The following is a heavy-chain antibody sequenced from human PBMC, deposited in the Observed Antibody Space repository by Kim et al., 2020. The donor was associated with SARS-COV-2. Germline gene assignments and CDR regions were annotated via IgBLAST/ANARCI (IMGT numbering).Heavy chain of an antibody. D-gene: IGHD3-10*01. Sequence: SQTLSLTCAISGDSVSSNSAAWNWIRQSPSRGLEWLGRTYYRSKWYNDYAVSVKSRITINPDTSKNQFSLQLNSVTPEDTAVYYCAREVDYYGSGSYYYHWGNQYYFDYWGQGTLVTVSS. CDR1: GDSVSSNSAA. V-gene: IGHV6-1*01. J-gene: IGHJ4*02. CDR3: AREVDYYGSGSYYYHWGNQYYFDY. CDR2: TYYRSKWYN.